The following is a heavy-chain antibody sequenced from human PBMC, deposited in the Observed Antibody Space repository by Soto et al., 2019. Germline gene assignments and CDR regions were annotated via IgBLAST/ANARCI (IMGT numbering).Heavy chain of an antibody. CDR2: IYHSGST. J-gene: IGHJ6*02. V-gene: IGHV4-30-2*01. D-gene: IGHD4-17*01. CDR3: ARAHYGDYGYGMDV. Sequence: QLQLQESGSGLVKPSQTLSLTCAVSGGSISSGGYSWSWIRQPPGKGLEWIGYIYHSGSTYYNPSLKSPVTISVHRSKNQFSLKLSSVTAADTAVYYCARAHYGDYGYGMDVWGQGTTVTVSS. CDR1: GGSISSGGYS.